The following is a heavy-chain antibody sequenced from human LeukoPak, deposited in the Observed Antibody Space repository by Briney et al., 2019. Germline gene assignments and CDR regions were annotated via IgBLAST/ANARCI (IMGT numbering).Heavy chain of an antibody. D-gene: IGHD3-22*01. CDR2: MNPNSGNT. Sequence: ASVKVSCKASGYTFTSYDINWVRQASGQGLEWMGWMNPNSGNTGYAQKFQGRVTMTRNTPISTAYMELSSLRSEDTAVYYCARAGYYDSSGYYSDDYWGQGTLVTVSS. J-gene: IGHJ4*02. CDR3: ARAGYYDSSGYYSDDY. V-gene: IGHV1-8*01. CDR1: GYTFTSYD.